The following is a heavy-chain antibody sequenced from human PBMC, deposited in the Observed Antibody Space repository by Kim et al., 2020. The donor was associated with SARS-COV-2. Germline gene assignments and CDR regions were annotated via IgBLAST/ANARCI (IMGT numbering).Heavy chain of an antibody. CDR2: IYYSGST. CDR3: ARAPRRIITIFGVVTHFDY. D-gene: IGHD3-3*01. V-gene: IGHV4-31*01. CDR1: GGSISSGGYY. Sequence: SETLSLTCTVSGGSISSGGYYWSWIRQHPGKGLEWIGYIYYSGSTYYNPSLKSQVTISVDTSKNQFSLKLSSVTAADTAVYYCARAPRRIITIFGVVTHFDYWGQGTLVTVSS. J-gene: IGHJ4*02.